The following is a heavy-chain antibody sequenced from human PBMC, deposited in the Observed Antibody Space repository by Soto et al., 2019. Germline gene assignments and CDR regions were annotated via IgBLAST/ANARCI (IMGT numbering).Heavy chain of an antibody. J-gene: IGHJ6*03. CDR2: LSNDGSNK. CDR1: GFTFSNYG. CDR3: AKGGGKGSGYDNYDCYYMDV. V-gene: IGHV3-30*18. Sequence: GGSLRLSCAASGFTFSNYGMHWVRQAPGKGLEWVAVLSNDGSNKNYADSVKGRFTISRDNSKNTLYLQVNTLRAEDTAVYYCAKGGGKGSGYDNYDCYYMDVWGKGTTVTVSS. D-gene: IGHD5-12*01.